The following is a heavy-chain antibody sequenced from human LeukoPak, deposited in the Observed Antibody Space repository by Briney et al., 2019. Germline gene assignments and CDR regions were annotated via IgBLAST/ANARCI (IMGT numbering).Heavy chain of an antibody. CDR2: ISSSSSYI. J-gene: IGHJ4*02. CDR1: GFTFSSYS. V-gene: IGHV3-21*01. Sequence: GGSLRLSCAASGFTFSSYSMNWVRQAPGKGLEWVSSISSSSSYIYYADSVKGRFTISRDNAKNSLYLQMNSLRAEDTAVYYCAREERRKYYFDYWGQGTLVTVSS. D-gene: IGHD1-1*01. CDR3: AREERRKYYFDY.